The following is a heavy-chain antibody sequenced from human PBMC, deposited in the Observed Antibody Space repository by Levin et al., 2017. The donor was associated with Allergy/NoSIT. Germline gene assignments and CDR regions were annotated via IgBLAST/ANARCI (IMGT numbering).Heavy chain of an antibody. CDR1: GFTFSSYA. D-gene: IGHD3-16*01. CDR3: ARGYTLGDLDH. J-gene: IGHJ4*02. V-gene: IGHV3-30-3*01. Sequence: LSLTCAASGFTFSSYAIHWVRQAPGKGLEWVAIISYGGNDKDYADSVRGRSTISRANSENMVYLQMNSLRGEDTAVYFCARGYTLGDLDHWGQGSLVTVSS. CDR2: ISYGGNDK.